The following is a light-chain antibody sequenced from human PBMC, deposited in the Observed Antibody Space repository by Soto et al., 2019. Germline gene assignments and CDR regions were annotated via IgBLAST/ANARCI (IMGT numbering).Light chain of an antibody. Sequence: EIVLMQSPGTLSLSTGERATLSCRASQNVARNYLAWYQQRPGQAPRLLIYDASTRATGIPDRFSGSGSGTDFTLTISRLEPEDFAVYFCQQYARSPLAFGGGTKVDIK. V-gene: IGKV3-20*01. J-gene: IGKJ4*01. CDR3: QQYARSPLA. CDR1: QNVARNY. CDR2: DAS.